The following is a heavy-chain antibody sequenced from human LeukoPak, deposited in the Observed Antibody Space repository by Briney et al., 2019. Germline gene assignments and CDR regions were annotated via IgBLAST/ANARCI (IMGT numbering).Heavy chain of an antibody. D-gene: IGHD3-10*02. J-gene: IGHJ6*04. V-gene: IGHV3-48*03. CDR1: GFTVSSNY. CDR2: ISSSGSTI. Sequence: GGSLRLSCAASGFTVSSNYMNWVRQAPGKGLEWVSYISSSGSTIYYADSVKGRFTISRDNAKNSLYLQMNSLRAEDTAVYYCAELGITMIGGVWGKGTTVTVSS. CDR3: AELGITMIGGV.